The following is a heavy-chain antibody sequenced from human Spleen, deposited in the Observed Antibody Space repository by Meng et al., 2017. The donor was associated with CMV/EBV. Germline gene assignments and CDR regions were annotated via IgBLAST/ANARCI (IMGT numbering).Heavy chain of an antibody. CDR1: DYY. Sequence: DYYWSWYRQPPGKGLEWIGYIYYSGSTYYNPSLKSRVTISVDTSKNQFSLKLSSVTAADTAVYYCARERRSYYDSSGSQTEDYFDYWGQGTLVTVSS. V-gene: IGHV4-30-4*01. CDR2: IYYSGST. D-gene: IGHD3-22*01. J-gene: IGHJ4*02. CDR3: ARERRSYYDSSGSQTEDYFDY.